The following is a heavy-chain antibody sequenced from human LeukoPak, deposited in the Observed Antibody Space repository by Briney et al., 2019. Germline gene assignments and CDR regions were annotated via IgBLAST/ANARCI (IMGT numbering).Heavy chain of an antibody. CDR2: MNPNSGNT. Sequence: ASVKVSCKASGYTFTSYDINWVRQATGQGLEWMGWMNPNSGNTGYAQKLQGRVTMTRNTSISTAYMELSSLRSEDTAVYYCARAPSDFWSGYYIYYYGMDVWGQGTTVTVSS. J-gene: IGHJ6*02. D-gene: IGHD3-3*01. CDR3: ARAPSDFWSGYYIYYYGMDV. V-gene: IGHV1-8*01. CDR1: GYTFTSYD.